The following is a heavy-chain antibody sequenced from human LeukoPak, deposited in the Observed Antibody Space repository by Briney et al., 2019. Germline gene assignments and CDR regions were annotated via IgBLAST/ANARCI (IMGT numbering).Heavy chain of an antibody. J-gene: IGHJ5*02. CDR3: ARDDCPTTKSGCVGNWFDP. CDR1: GGSISSYY. CDR2: MYYTGST. V-gene: IGHV4-59*01. D-gene: IGHD1-26*01. Sequence: PSETLPLTCTVSGGSISSYYWSWIRQPPGRGLEWIGYMYYTGSTNYNPSLESRLTISVDTSKNQFSLRLSSVTAADTAVYYCARDDCPTTKSGCVGNWFDPWGQGTLVTVSS.